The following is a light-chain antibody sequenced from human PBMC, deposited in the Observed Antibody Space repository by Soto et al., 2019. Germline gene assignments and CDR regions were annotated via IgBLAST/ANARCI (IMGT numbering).Light chain of an antibody. CDR2: LNSDGSH. J-gene: IGLJ2*01. V-gene: IGLV4-69*01. CDR1: SGYTNYA. CDR3: QTWGSGIVV. Sequence: QPVLTQSPSASASLGASVKLTCTLNSGYTNYAIAWHQQQPEKGPRYLMKLNSDGSHSKGDGIPDRFSGSSSGAERYLTISSLQSEDEADYYCQTWGSGIVVFGGGTKLTVL.